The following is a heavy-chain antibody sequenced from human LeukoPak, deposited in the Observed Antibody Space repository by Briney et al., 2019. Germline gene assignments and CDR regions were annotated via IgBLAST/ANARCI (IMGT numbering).Heavy chain of an antibody. Sequence: PSETLSLTCTVSGGSISSYYWSWIWQPPGKGLEWIGYIYYSGSTNYNPSLKSRVTISVDTSKNQFSLKLSSVTAADTAVYYCARSFALDYYDSSGYSYYLDYWGQGTLVTVSS. J-gene: IGHJ4*02. V-gene: IGHV4-59*01. D-gene: IGHD3-22*01. CDR2: IYYSGST. CDR1: GGSISSYY. CDR3: ARSFALDYYDSSGYSYYLDY.